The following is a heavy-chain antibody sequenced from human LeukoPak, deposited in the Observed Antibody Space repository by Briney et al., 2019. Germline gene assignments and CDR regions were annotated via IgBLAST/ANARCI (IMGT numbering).Heavy chain of an antibody. V-gene: IGHV3-33*01. Sequence: PGGSLRFSCAASGFTFSNLDMHWVRTAPGMGRKGLVVIWNDGSNKYYADAVKGRFTISRDISKNTVYLQMNSLRAEDTAVYYCATTPPGDGYNYGSWWGQGTLVTVSS. CDR3: ATTPPGDGYNYGSW. J-gene: IGHJ4*02. CDR2: IWNDGSNK. D-gene: IGHD5-24*01. CDR1: GFTFSNLD.